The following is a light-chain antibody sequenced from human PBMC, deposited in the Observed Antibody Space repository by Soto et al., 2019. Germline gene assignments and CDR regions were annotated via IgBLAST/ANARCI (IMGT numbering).Light chain of an antibody. V-gene: IGKV1-39*01. CDR1: QTISTY. CDR2: AAS. CDR3: QQYGSSFT. J-gene: IGKJ3*01. Sequence: DIQMTQSPPSLSASVGDRVTITCRASQTISTYLNWYQQKPGKAPKLLIYAASTLQSGVPSRFSGSGSGTDFTLTISRLEPEDFAVYYCQQYGSSFTFGPGTKVDIK.